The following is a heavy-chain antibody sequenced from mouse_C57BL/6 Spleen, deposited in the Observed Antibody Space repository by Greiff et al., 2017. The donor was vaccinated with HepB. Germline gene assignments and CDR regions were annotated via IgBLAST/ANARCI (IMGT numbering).Heavy chain of an antibody. Sequence: EVKVVESGGGLVKPGGSLKLSCAASGFTFSDYGMHWVRQAPEKGLEWVAYISSGSSTIYYADTVKGRFTISRDNAKNTLFLQMTSLRSEDTAMYYCARGYYYGSSGWYFDVWGTGTTVTVSS. D-gene: IGHD1-1*01. CDR1: GFTFSDYG. V-gene: IGHV5-17*01. CDR2: ISSGSSTI. CDR3: ARGYYYGSSGWYFDV. J-gene: IGHJ1*03.